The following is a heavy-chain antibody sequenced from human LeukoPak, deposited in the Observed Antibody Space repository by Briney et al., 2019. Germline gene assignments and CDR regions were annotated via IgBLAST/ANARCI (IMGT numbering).Heavy chain of an antibody. V-gene: IGHV3-23*01. Sequence: GGSLRLSCAASGFTFSSYAMSWVRQAPGKGLEWDSAISGSGGSTYYADSVKGRFTISRDNSKNTLYLQMNSLRAEDTAVYYCAKGGKDYGDPGWFDPWGQGTLVTVSS. CDR3: AKGGKDYGDPGWFDP. CDR1: GFTFSSYA. D-gene: IGHD4-17*01. J-gene: IGHJ5*02. CDR2: ISGSGGST.